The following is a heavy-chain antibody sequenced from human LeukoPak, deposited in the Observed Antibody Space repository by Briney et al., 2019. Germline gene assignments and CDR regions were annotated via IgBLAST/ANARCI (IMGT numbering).Heavy chain of an antibody. Sequence: SETLSLTCTVSGGSISPYYWNWIRQPAGKGLEWIGRIYTSGNTNYNPSLKSRVTISVDTSKNQFSLKLSSVTAADTAVYYCARESLHSSGWYDYWGQGTLVTVSS. V-gene: IGHV4-4*07. CDR2: IYTSGNT. D-gene: IGHD6-19*01. CDR3: ARESLHSSGWYDY. J-gene: IGHJ4*02. CDR1: GGSISPYY.